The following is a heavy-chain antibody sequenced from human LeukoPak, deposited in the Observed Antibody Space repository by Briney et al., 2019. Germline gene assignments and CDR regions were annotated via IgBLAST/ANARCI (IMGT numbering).Heavy chain of an antibody. CDR2: IYRSGST. D-gene: IGHD5-18*01. J-gene: IGHJ4*02. CDR1: GYSISSGYY. CDR3: ARGPRIQLWLRSNYFDY. V-gene: IGHV4-38-2*02. Sequence: SETLSLTCTVSGYSISSGYYWGWIRPPPGKGLEWIGSIYRSGSTYYNPSLKSRVTISVDTSKNQFSLKLSSVTAADTAVYYCARGPRIQLWLRSNYFDYWGQGTLVTVSS.